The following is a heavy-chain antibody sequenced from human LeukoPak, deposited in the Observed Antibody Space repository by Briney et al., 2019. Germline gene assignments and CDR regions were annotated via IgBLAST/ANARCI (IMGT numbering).Heavy chain of an antibody. D-gene: IGHD6-6*01. CDR2: IIPIFGTA. V-gene: IGHV1-69*06. CDR3: ARDSPAGSSSLRLPYYYMDV. CDR1: GGTFSSYA. J-gene: IGHJ6*03. Sequence: ASVKVSCKASGGTFSSYAISWVRQAPGQGLEWMGGIIPIFGTANYAQKFQGRVTITADKSTSTAYMELSSLRSEDTAVYYCARDSPAGSSSLRLPYYYMDVWGKGTTVTVSS.